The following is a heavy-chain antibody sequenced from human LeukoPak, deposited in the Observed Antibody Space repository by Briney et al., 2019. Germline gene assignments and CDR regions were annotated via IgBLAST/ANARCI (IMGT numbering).Heavy chain of an antibody. CDR2: ISFDGSNK. D-gene: IGHD3-9*01. CDR1: GFTFSSYA. V-gene: IGHV3-30*04. CDR3: SGDGHYDILPGYFDY. Sequence: GGTLRLSCAASGFTFSSYAMHWVRQAQAKGLERVAVISFDGSNKYYADPVKGRFTITRDNSNNTLYLQMHSPRADDKAAYYCSGDGHYDILPGYFDYWGQGTLVTVSS. J-gene: IGHJ4*02.